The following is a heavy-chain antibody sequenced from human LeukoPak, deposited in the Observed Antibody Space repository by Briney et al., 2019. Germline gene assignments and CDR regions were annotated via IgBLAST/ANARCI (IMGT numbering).Heavy chain of an antibody. J-gene: IGHJ4*02. Sequence: ASVKVSCKASGYTFTSYGISWVRQAPGQGLEWMGWISAYNGNTNYAQKLQGRVTMTTDTSTSTAYMELRSLRSDDTAVYYCARDFPDDSSGYRGPDYWGQGTLVTVSS. V-gene: IGHV1-18*01. CDR2: ISAYNGNT. D-gene: IGHD3-22*01. CDR3: ARDFPDDSSGYRGPDY. CDR1: GYTFTSYG.